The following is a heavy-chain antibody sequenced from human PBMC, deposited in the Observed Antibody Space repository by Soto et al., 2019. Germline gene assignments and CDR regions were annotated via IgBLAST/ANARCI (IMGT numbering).Heavy chain of an antibody. CDR2: IYHSGST. V-gene: IGHV4-4*02. J-gene: IGHJ6*02. CDR3: ARDSRFNPSGDYYYGMDV. CDR1: GGSISSSNW. Sequence: PSETLSLTCAVSGGSISSSNWWSWVRQPPGKGLEWIGEIYHSGSTNYNPSLKSRVTISVDKSKNQFSLKLSSVTAADTAVYYCARDSRFNPSGDYYYGMDVWGQGTTVTVSS. D-gene: IGHD2-8*02.